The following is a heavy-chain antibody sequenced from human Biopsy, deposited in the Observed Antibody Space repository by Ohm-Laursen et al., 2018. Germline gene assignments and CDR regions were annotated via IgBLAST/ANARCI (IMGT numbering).Heavy chain of an antibody. D-gene: IGHD2-15*01. V-gene: IGHV3-21*03. Sequence: GSLSLSCLPSGFKFSDYSRSRVRQAPGKGLAWVSSVTTTSSYIYYPVTVKGRFTISRDNAKNSLYLQMNSLRAEDTAVYYCARAYPPPGRRLVVVAGDFDYWGQGTRVTVSS. CDR1: GFKFSDYS. CDR3: ARAYPPPGRRLVVVAGDFDY. J-gene: IGHJ4*02. CDR2: VTTTSSYI.